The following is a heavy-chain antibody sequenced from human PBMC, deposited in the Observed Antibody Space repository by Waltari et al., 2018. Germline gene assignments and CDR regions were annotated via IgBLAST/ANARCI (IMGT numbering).Heavy chain of an antibody. V-gene: IGHV4-39*07. Sequence: QLQLQESGPGLVKPSETLSLTCTVSGGSISSSSYYWGWYRQPPGKWLEWIGSIYYSGSTYYTPSLKSRVTISVDTSKNQFSLKLSSVTAADTAVYYCASLFHYYDSSGSFPDYWGQGTLVTVSS. CDR3: ASLFHYYDSSGSFPDY. CDR1: GGSISSSSYY. J-gene: IGHJ4*02. D-gene: IGHD3-22*01. CDR2: IYYSGST.